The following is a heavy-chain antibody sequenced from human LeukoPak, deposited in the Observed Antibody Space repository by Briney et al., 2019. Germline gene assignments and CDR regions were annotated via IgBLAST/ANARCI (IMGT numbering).Heavy chain of an antibody. CDR1: GDSVSIYY. J-gene: IGHJ3*02. CDR3: ARKLVGYSSSWYHPEGAFDI. V-gene: IGHV4-59*08. D-gene: IGHD6-13*01. Sequence: PSETLSLTCTVSGDSVSIYYWSWIRQPPGKGLEWIGYIYYRGNTNYNPSLKSRVTMAVDTSKNQFSLKLSSVTAADTAVYYCARKLVGYSSSWYHPEGAFDIWGQGTMVTVSS. CDR2: IYYRGNT.